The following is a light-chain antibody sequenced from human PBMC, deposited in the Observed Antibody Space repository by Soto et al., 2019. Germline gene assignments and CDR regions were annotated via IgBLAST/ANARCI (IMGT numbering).Light chain of an antibody. CDR2: GAS. Sequence: ESVMTQCPRTLSASIGERATXSCRAGQSVSNNLAWYQQKPSQSPTLLIYGASTSATRIPPTFSCRWSGTEFNLTISSMQSEDFAVYYCQQSNNWRAITCGQGTRLEIK. CDR3: QQSNNWRAIT. J-gene: IGKJ5*01. CDR1: QSVSNN. V-gene: IGKV3D-15*01.